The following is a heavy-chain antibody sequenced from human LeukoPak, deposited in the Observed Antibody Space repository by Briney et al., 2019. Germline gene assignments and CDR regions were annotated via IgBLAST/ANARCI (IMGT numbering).Heavy chain of an antibody. J-gene: IGHJ4*02. CDR3: ARDGDWQWLAY. CDR1: GFAVSSNY. CDR2: TYSGGST. V-gene: IGHV3-66*01. D-gene: IGHD6-19*01. Sequence: PGGSLRLSCAASGFAVSSNYMSWVRQAPGKGLEWVSLTYSGGSTYYADSVKGRFTISRDNSKMLYLQMNSLRAEDTAVYYCARDGDWQWLAYWGQGTLVTVSS.